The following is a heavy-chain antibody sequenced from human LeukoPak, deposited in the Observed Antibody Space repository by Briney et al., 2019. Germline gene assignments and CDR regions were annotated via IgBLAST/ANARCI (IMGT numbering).Heavy chain of an antibody. Sequence: SETLSLTCTVSGYSISSGYYWGWIRPPPGKGLEWIGSIYHSGSTYYNPSLKSRVTISVDTSKNQFSLKLSSVTAADTAVYYCARKDSGYDSYWGQGTLVTVSS. CDR3: ARKDSGYDSY. D-gene: IGHD5-12*01. CDR2: IYHSGST. J-gene: IGHJ4*02. V-gene: IGHV4-38-2*02. CDR1: GYSISSGYY.